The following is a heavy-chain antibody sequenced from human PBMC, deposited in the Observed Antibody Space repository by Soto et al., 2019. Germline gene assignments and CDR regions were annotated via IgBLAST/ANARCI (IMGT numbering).Heavy chain of an antibody. CDR3: ARRYYGSGRYYFDY. V-gene: IGHV3-7*01. J-gene: IGHJ4*02. CDR1: GFSFSKYW. CDR2: IKEDGREE. D-gene: IGHD3-10*01. Sequence: EVQLVECGGCLVQPGGSLRLSYAASGFSFSKYWMTWVSQPPGKGLEWVGNIKEDGREEFSVDSVKGRFTISRDNAKNSLYLQMNSLRAEDTAVYYCARRYYGSGRYYFDYWRQGTLVTVSS.